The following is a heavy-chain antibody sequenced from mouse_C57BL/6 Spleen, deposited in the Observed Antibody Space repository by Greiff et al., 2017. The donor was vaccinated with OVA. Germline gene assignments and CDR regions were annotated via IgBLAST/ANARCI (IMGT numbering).Heavy chain of an antibody. J-gene: IGHJ3*01. CDR3: ARSVYSNFFAY. CDR2: IYPGSGNT. D-gene: IGHD2-5*01. CDR1: GYSFTSYY. V-gene: IGHV1-66*01. Sequence: QVQLQQSGPELVKPGASVKISCKASGYSFTSYYIHWVKQRPGQGLEWIGWIYPGSGNTKYNEKFKGKATLTADTSSSTADMQLSSLTSEDSAVYYCARSVYSNFFAYWGQGTLVTVSA.